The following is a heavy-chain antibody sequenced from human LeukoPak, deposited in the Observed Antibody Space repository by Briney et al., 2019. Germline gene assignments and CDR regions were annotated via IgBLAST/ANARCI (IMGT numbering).Heavy chain of an antibody. Sequence: SETLSLTCTVSGYSISSGYYWGWIRQPPGKGLEWIGSIYYSGNTYYNPSLKSRVTISVDTSKNQFSLKLSSVTAADTAVYYCARENYNYYRTYYFDYWGQGSLVTVSS. D-gene: IGHD5-24*01. CDR3: ARENYNYYRTYYFDY. V-gene: IGHV4-38-2*02. J-gene: IGHJ4*02. CDR2: IYYSGNT. CDR1: GYSISSGYY.